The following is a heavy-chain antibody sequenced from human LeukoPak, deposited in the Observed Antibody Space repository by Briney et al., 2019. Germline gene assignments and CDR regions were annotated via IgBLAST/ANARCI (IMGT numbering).Heavy chain of an antibody. V-gene: IGHV3-23*01. D-gene: IGHD2/OR15-2a*01. CDR2: ITGTGGDT. CDR3: AKGGANRVYYFDS. J-gene: IGHJ4*02. CDR1: GITFSSYA. Sequence: GGSLRLSCAASGITFSSYAMNWVRQAPGKGLEWVSTITGTGGDTNYADSVKGRVTISRENSKNTLYLQMNSLRAEDTATYYCAKGGANRVYYFDSWGQGTLVTVSS.